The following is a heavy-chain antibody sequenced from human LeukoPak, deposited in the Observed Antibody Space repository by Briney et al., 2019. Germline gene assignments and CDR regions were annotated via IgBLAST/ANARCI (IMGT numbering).Heavy chain of an antibody. CDR1: GGSFSGYY. Sequence: RTSETLSLTCAVYGGSFSGYYWSWIRQPPGKGLEWIGEINHSGSTNYNPSLKSRVTISVDTSKNQFSLKLSSVTAADTAVYYCXXXKXXLWFGELSTFDYWGQGTLVTVSS. CDR3: XXXKXXLWFGELSTFDY. CDR2: INHSGST. D-gene: IGHD3-10*01. V-gene: IGHV4-34*01. J-gene: IGHJ4*02.